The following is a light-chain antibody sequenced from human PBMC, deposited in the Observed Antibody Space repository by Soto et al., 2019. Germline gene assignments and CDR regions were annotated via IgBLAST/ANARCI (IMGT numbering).Light chain of an antibody. J-gene: IGKJ1*01. CDR1: QGITNY. Sequence: AIRMTQSPSSLSASTGDRVTITCRASQGITNYLVWYQQKPGKAPKVLIHAASNLQSGVSFRFSGSGSGTDFTLTISRLQSEDFATYYCQQYNTYPWSFGQGTEVEV. V-gene: IGKV1-8*01. CDR2: AAS. CDR3: QQYNTYPWS.